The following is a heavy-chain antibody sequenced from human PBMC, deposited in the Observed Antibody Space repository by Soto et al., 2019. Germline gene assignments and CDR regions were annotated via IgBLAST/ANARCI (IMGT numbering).Heavy chain of an antibody. Sequence: GGSLRLSCAASGFTFSSYWMSWVRQAPGKGLEWVANIKQDGSEKYYVDSVKGRFTISRDNAKNYLYLQMNSLRAEDTAVYYCARSLSLVRGVSNFDYWGQGTLVTVSS. D-gene: IGHD3-10*01. CDR1: GFTFSSYW. J-gene: IGHJ4*02. V-gene: IGHV3-7*05. CDR3: ARSLSLVRGVSNFDY. CDR2: IKQDGSEK.